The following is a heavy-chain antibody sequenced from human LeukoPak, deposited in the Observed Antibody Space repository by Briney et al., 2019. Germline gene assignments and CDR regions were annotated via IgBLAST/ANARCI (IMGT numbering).Heavy chain of an antibody. D-gene: IGHD3-22*01. CDR3: ATSIRPPIEDSCYYDSSGYFVDY. J-gene: IGHJ4*02. Sequence: GASVKVSCKASGGTFSSYAISWVRQAPGQGLEWMGGIIPIFGTANYAQKFQGRVTITADESTSTAYMELSSLRSEDTAVYYCATSIRPPIEDSCYYDSSGYFVDYWGQGTLVTVSS. V-gene: IGHV1-69*13. CDR1: GGTFSSYA. CDR2: IIPIFGTA.